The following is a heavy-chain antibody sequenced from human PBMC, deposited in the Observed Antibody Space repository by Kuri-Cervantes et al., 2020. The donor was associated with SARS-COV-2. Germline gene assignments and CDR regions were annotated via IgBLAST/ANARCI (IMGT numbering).Heavy chain of an antibody. CDR3: TTTVEMATFYYAMDV. CDR1: NFTFSNAW. V-gene: IGHV3-15*07. Sequence: GGSLRLSCAASNFTFSNAWMNWVRQAPGKGLEWVGRIKSKTNAGTTDYGAPVKGRFTISRDDSKHTLYLQMNSLKIEDTAVYYCTTTVEMATFYYAMDVWGQGTTVTVSS. J-gene: IGHJ6*02. CDR2: IKSKTNAGTT. D-gene: IGHD5-24*01.